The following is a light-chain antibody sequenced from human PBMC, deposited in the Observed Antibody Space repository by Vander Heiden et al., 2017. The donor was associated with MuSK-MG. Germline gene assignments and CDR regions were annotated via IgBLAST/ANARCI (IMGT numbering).Light chain of an antibody. Sequence: QPALTQPASVSESPGQSITISCTGTSSDVVAYKYVSWYKQQSGKGPKRVMYEVSSRPSGISDRFSGSKSGNMASLTISGLQADDEADYDCTSYTTSNSQVFGTGTKVTVL. V-gene: IGLV2-14*01. CDR3: TSYTTSNSQV. J-gene: IGLJ1*01. CDR2: EVS. CDR1: SSDVVAYKY.